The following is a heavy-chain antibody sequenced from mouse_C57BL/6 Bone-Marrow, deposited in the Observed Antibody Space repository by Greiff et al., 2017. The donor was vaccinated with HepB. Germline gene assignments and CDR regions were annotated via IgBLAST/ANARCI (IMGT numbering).Heavy chain of an antibody. V-gene: IGHV5-16*01. Sequence: EVMLVESEGGLVQPGSSMKLSCTASGFTFSDYYMAWVRQVPEKGLEWVANINYDGSSTYYLDSLKSRFIISRDNAKNILYLQMSSLKSEDTATYYCARDPSSNPRYFDVWGTGTTVTVSS. CDR2: INYDGSST. J-gene: IGHJ1*03. D-gene: IGHD2-5*01. CDR3: ARDPSSNPRYFDV. CDR1: GFTFSDYY.